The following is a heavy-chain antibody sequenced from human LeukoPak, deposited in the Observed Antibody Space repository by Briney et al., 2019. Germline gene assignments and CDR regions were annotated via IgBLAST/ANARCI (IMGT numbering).Heavy chain of an antibody. V-gene: IGHV3-48*03. CDR1: VFTFSSYE. Sequence: GGSLRLSCAASVFTFSSYEMNWVRQAPGKGLEWVSYISSSGSTIYYADSVKGRFTISRDNAKNSPYLQMNSLRAEDTAVYYCARVLRYFDWFPSGDAFDIWGQGTMVTVSS. CDR2: ISSSGSTI. D-gene: IGHD3-9*01. CDR3: ARVLRYFDWFPSGDAFDI. J-gene: IGHJ3*02.